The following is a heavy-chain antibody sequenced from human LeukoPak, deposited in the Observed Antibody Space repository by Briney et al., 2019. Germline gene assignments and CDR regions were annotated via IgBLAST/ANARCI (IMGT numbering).Heavy chain of an antibody. CDR3: ARWYGSYGGEPFDY. V-gene: IGHV3-66*01. Sequence: GGSLRLSCAASGFTVSSNYMSWVRQAPGKGLEWVSVIYSGGSTYYADSVKGRFPISRDNSKNTLYLQMNSLRAEDTAVYYCARWYGSYGGEPFDYWGQGTLVTVSS. CDR1: GFTVSSNY. CDR2: IYSGGST. D-gene: IGHD4-23*01. J-gene: IGHJ4*02.